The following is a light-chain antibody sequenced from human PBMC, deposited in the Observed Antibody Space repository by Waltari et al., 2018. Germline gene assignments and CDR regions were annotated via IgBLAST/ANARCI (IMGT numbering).Light chain of an antibody. CDR1: QGISTY. J-gene: IGKJ2*03. CDR2: AAS. V-gene: IGKV1-17*01. CDR3: LQYNSNPYS. Sequence: DIQMTQSPSSLSASAGDRVTITCRASQGISTYLNWYQQKPGKAPKRLIYAASSLESGFPSRFSGSGSGTDFTLTISSLQPEDFATYYCLQYNSNPYSFGQGTKVEIK.